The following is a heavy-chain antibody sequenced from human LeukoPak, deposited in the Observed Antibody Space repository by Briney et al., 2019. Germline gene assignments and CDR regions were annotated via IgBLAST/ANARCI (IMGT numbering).Heavy chain of an antibody. J-gene: IGHJ6*02. Sequence: GGSLRLSCAASGFTFSSYAMSWVRQAPGRGLEWVSAISGSGGSTYYADSVKGRFTISRDNSKSTLYLQMNSLRAEDTAVYYCAKVGSSWYYYYGMDVWGQGTTVTVSS. V-gene: IGHV3-23*01. D-gene: IGHD6-13*01. CDR2: ISGSGGST. CDR3: AKVGSSWYYYYGMDV. CDR1: GFTFSSYA.